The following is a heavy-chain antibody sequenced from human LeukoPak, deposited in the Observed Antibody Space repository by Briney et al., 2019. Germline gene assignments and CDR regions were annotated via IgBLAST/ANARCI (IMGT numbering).Heavy chain of an antibody. V-gene: IGHV3-30-3*01. CDR2: TSSDLNVK. Sequence: GRSLRLSCAASGFTFSSYAMHWVRQAPGKGLEWVAVTSSDLNVKLYADSVKGRFTISRDNSRSTLYLQMNSLRPVDTAIYYCAREGYYGSGSPPSLYFDYWGQGTLVTVSS. D-gene: IGHD3-10*01. CDR3: AREGYYGSGSPPSLYFDY. CDR1: GFTFSSYA. J-gene: IGHJ4*02.